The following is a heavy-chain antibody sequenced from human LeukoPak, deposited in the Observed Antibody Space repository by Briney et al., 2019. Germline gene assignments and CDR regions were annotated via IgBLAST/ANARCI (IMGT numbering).Heavy chain of an antibody. CDR1: GGSISSGSYY. D-gene: IGHD6-19*01. CDR3: ARLYSSGWYFDY. CDR2: IYYSGST. V-gene: IGHV4-39*01. J-gene: IGHJ4*02. Sequence: SETLSLTCTVSGGSISSGSYYWSWIRQPPGKGLEWIGSIYYSGSTYYNPSLKSRVTISVDTSKNQFSLKLSSVTAADTAVYYCARLYSSGWYFDYWGQGTLVTVSS.